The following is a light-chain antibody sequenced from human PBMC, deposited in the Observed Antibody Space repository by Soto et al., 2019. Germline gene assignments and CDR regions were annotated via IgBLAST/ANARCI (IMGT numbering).Light chain of an antibody. CDR2: DVS. J-gene: IGLJ1*01. V-gene: IGLV2-14*03. Sequence: QSALTQPASVSGSPGQSITISCTGTSSDVGDYNYISWYQQHPGKGPKLMIYDVSDRPSGVSNRFSGSKSGNTASLTISGLQAEDEADYYCSSYSSSSTVRYVFGTGTKVTVL. CDR1: SSDVGDYNY. CDR3: SSYSSSSTVRYV.